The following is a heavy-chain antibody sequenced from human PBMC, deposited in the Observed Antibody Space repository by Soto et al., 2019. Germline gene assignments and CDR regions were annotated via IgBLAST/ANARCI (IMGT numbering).Heavy chain of an antibody. CDR3: ARDWVYGSY. CDR1: GFTFSSYA. CDR2: ISYDGSNR. Sequence: QVQLVESGGGVVQPGRSLRLACTASGFTFSSYAMHWVRQAPGKGLEWVSVISYDGSNRYYADSVKGRFTISRDNSKNTLYLQMNSLRAEDTAVYYCARDWVYGSYWGQGTLVTVSS. J-gene: IGHJ4*02. V-gene: IGHV3-30-3*01. D-gene: IGHD3-10*01.